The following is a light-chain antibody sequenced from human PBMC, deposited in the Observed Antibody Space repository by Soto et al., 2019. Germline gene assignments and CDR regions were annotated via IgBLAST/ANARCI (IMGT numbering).Light chain of an antibody. CDR1: SSDVGSYDR. Sequence: QSALTQPPSVSGSPGQSVTISCTGTSSDVGSYDRVSWYQQPPGTAPQLLIYEVNNRPSGVPDRFSGSKSGNTASLTISGLQAEDEADYYCSSYTHTYALVFGGGTKLNVL. J-gene: IGLJ3*02. CDR3: SSYTHTYALV. V-gene: IGLV2-18*02. CDR2: EVN.